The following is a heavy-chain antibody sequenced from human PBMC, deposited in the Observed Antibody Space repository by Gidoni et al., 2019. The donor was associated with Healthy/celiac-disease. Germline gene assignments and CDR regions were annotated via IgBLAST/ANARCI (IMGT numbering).Heavy chain of an antibody. V-gene: IGHV5-51*01. J-gene: IGHJ5*02. CDR1: GYSFTSYC. Sequence: EVQLVQAGAEVKKPGESLKISCKGSGYSFTSYCIGWVRQMPGKGLEWSGIIYPGDSDTRYSPSFQGQVTISADKSISTAYLQWSSLKASDTAMYYCARLLLWFGEPAPGGFDPWGQGTLVTVSS. CDR3: ARLLLWFGEPAPGGFDP. CDR2: IYPGDSDT. D-gene: IGHD3-10*01.